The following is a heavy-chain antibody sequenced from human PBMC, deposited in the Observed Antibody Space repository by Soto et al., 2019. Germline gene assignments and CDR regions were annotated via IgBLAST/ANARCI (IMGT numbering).Heavy chain of an antibody. Sequence: SQTLSLTCAISGDSVSSNSAAWNWIRQSPSRGLAWLGRTYYKSKWNNDSALSVKSRLPXXXDXXXXXFSPHXXSLXPDDXAVYYCTGITWFRGMDVWGQGTPVTVSS. V-gene: IGHV6-1*01. CDR2: TYYKSKWNN. CDR1: GDSVSSNSAA. D-gene: IGHD3-10*01. CDR3: TGITWFRGMDV. J-gene: IGHJ6*02.